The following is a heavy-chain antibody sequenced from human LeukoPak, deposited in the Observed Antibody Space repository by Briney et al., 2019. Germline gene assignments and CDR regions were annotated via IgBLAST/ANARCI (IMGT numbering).Heavy chain of an antibody. J-gene: IGHJ4*02. CDR2: INPNSGGT. CDR3: ARVPYDSSGSIDY. Sequence: ASVKVSCKASGYTFTGYYMHWVRQAPGQGLEWMGWINPNSGGTNYAQKFQGRVTMTRDTSISTACMELSRLRSDDTAVYYCARVPYDSSGSIDYWGQGTLVTVSS. CDR1: GYTFTGYY. V-gene: IGHV1-2*02. D-gene: IGHD3-22*01.